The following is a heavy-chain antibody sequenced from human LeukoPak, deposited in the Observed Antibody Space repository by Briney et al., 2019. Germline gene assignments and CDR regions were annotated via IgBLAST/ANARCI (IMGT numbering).Heavy chain of an antibody. CDR1: GYTFTTYD. CDR2: MNPNSGNT. V-gene: IGHV1-8*01. CDR3: ARANYYGSGKKDLDY. D-gene: IGHD3-10*01. Sequence: ASVNVSLTSSGYTFTTYDINWVRQATAQGLERMGGMNPNSGNTGYAQKFQGRVTMTRNTSMSTAYMELSSLRSEDTAVYYCARANYYGSGKKDLDYWGQGTLVTVSS. J-gene: IGHJ4*02.